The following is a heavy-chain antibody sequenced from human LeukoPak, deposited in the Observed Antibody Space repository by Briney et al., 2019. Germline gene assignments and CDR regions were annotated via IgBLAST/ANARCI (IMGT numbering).Heavy chain of an antibody. CDR2: ISPYNGDS. D-gene: IGHD3-22*01. J-gene: IGHJ4*02. CDR1: GYTFTNYG. CDR3: ARSRYYDSSGYYHYFDY. V-gene: IGHV1-18*01. Sequence: ASVKVSCKASGYTFTNYGISWVRQAPGQGLEWMGWISPYNGDSNYAQNLQGRLTMTTDTSTSTAYMELSSLRSEDTAVYYCARSRYYDSSGYYHYFDYWGQGTLVTVSS.